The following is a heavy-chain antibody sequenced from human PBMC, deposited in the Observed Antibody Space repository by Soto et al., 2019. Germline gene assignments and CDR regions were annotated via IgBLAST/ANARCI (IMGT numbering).Heavy chain of an antibody. CDR1: GFTLSSRS. Sequence: PGGSLRLSCAASGFTLSSRSMSWVRQAPGKGLEWVSSISSSGTKMYYADSVKGRFTISRDNAKNSFYLQMSSLRSEDTAVYYCARIGHSSSWCPDYWGQGTLVTVSS. CDR2: ISSSGTKM. D-gene: IGHD6-13*01. V-gene: IGHV3-21*04. CDR3: ARIGHSSSWCPDY. J-gene: IGHJ4*02.